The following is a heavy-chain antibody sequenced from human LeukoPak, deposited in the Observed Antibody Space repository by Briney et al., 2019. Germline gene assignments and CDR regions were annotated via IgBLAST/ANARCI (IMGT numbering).Heavy chain of an antibody. V-gene: IGHV3-30-3*01. CDR1: GFTFSNYA. Sequence: GRSLRLSCAASGFTFSNYAMHWVRQAPGKGLEWVAAVSYDGSNKYYADSVKGRFTISRDNSKNTLYLQMNSLRAEDAAVYYCATIGDRRSGELFRIDYWGQGTLVTVSS. CDR2: VSYDGSNK. J-gene: IGHJ4*02. CDR3: ATIGDRRSGELFRIDY. D-gene: IGHD1-26*01.